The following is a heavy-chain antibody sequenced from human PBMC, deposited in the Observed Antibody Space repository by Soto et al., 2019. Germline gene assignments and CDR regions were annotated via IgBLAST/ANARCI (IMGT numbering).Heavy chain of an antibody. CDR3: VRRHVSATGIDWSDP. Sequence: DSEKVSCKASGYTFTSYGIHWVRQAPGQRLEWMGRINAANGDTKYSPKFQGRVTITRDTSATTAYMELSSLRSEDTAVYYCVRRHVSATGIDWSDPWGQGTLVTVSS. J-gene: IGHJ5*02. CDR1: GYTFTSYG. V-gene: IGHV1-3*01. D-gene: IGHD6-13*01. CDR2: INAANGDT.